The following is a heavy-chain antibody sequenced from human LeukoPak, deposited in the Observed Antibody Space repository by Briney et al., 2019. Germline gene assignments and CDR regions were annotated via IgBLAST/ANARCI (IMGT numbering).Heavy chain of an antibody. D-gene: IGHD2-15*01. J-gene: IGHJ3*02. CDR1: GFTFSSYS. CDR2: ISSSSSYI. Sequence: GGSLRLSCAASGFTFSSYSMNWVRQAPGKGLEWVSSISSSSSYIYYADSMKGRFTISRDNAQNSLYLQMNSLRAEDTAVYYCARDFPYCSGGSCYSNAFDIWGQGTMVTVSS. V-gene: IGHV3-21*06. CDR3: ARDFPYCSGGSCYSNAFDI.